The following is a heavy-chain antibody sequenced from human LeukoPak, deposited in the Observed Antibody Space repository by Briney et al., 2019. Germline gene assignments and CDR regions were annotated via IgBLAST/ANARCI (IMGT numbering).Heavy chain of an antibody. CDR3: ARGFPYDSSGYYYVDAFDI. CDR1: GYTFTSYG. D-gene: IGHD3-22*01. CDR2: ISAYNGNT. V-gene: IGHV1-18*01. J-gene: IGHJ3*02. Sequence: ASVKVSCKASGYTFTSYGISWVRQAPGQGLEWMGWISAYNGNTNYAQKLQGRVTMTTDTSTSTAYMELRSLRSDDTAVYYCARGFPYDSSGYYYVDAFDIWGQGTMVTVSS.